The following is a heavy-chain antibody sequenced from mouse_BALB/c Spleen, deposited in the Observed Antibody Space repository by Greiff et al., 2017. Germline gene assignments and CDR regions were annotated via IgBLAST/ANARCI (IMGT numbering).Heavy chain of an antibody. J-gene: IGHJ2*01. CDR3: ARYYYGSSHFDY. V-gene: IGHV8-12*01. CDR2: IYWDDDK. D-gene: IGHD1-1*01. CDR1: GFSLSTSGMG. Sequence: QVQLKVSGPGILQPSQTLSLTCSFSGFSLSTSGMGVSWIRQPSGKGLEWLAHIYWDDDKRYNPSLKSRLTISKDTSRNQVFLKITSVDTADTATYYCARYYYGSSHFDYWGQGTTLTVSS.